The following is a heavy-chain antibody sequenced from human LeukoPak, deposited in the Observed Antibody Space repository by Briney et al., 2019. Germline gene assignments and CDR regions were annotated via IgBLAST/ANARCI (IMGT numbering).Heavy chain of an antibody. CDR3: TTGELLWFGEPRERFDY. D-gene: IGHD3-10*01. V-gene: IGHV3-15*01. Sequence: GGSLRLSCAASGFTFSNAWMSWVRQAPGKRLEWVGRIKSKTDGGTTDYAAPVKGRFTISRDDSKNTLYLQMNSLKTEDTAVYYCTTGELLWFGEPRERFDYWGQGTLVTVSS. CDR2: IKSKTDGGTT. J-gene: IGHJ4*02. CDR1: GFTFSNAW.